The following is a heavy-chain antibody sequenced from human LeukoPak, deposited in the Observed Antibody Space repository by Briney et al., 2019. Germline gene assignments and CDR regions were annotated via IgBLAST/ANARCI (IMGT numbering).Heavy chain of an antibody. J-gene: IGHJ1*01. CDR1: GFTFSSYA. CDR3: AKDRIAVAGTEYFQH. CDR2: ISYDGSNK. D-gene: IGHD6-19*01. V-gene: IGHV3-30-3*01. Sequence: GGSLRLSCAASGFTFSSYAMHWVRQAPGKGLEWVAVISYDGSNKYYADSVKGRFTISRDNSKNTLYLQMNSLRAEDTAVYYCAKDRIAVAGTEYFQHWGQGTLVTVSS.